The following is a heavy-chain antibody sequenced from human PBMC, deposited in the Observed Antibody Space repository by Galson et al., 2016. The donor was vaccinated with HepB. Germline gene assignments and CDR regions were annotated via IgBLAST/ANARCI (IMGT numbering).Heavy chain of an antibody. J-gene: IGHJ4*02. CDR1: GFTFSDNY. Sequence: SLRLSCAASGFTFSDNYMSWIRQAPGKGLVWVSRINTDGSITNYADSVKGRLTISRDNAKNTLYLQMNSLRTEDAAVYYCARALGRSSGWSPKGYWGQGTLVAVSS. CDR3: ARALGRSSGWSPKGY. V-gene: IGHV3-74*01. CDR2: INTDGSIT. D-gene: IGHD6-19*01.